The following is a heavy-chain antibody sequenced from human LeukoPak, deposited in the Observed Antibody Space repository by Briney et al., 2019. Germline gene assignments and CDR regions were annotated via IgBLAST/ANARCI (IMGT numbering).Heavy chain of an antibody. J-gene: IGHJ4*02. CDR2: ISGSGGST. Sequence: GGSLRLSCAASGFTFSSYAMSWVRQAPGKGLEWVSAISGSGGSTYYADSVKGRFTISRDNSKNTLYLQMNSLRAVDTAVYYCAKRGDIVVVPADYFDYWGQGTLVTVSS. CDR3: AKRGDIVVVPADYFDY. CDR1: GFTFSSYA. D-gene: IGHD2-2*01. V-gene: IGHV3-23*01.